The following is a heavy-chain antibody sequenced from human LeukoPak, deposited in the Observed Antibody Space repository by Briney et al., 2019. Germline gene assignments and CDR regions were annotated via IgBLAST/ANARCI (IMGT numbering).Heavy chain of an antibody. CDR1: GFTFSSYG. Sequence: GGSLRLSCAASGFTFSSYGMHWVRQAPGKGLEWVAFIRNDGSNKYYADSVKGRFTISRDNSKNTLYLHMNSLRAEDTAVYYCAKDYSSSWLYYFDYWGQGTLVTVSS. D-gene: IGHD6-13*01. J-gene: IGHJ4*02. CDR3: AKDYSSSWLYYFDY. V-gene: IGHV3-30*02. CDR2: IRNDGSNK.